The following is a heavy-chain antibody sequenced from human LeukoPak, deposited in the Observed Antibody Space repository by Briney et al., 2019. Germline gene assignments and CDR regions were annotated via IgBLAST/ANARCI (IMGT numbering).Heavy chain of an antibody. CDR1: GFTFSSYG. D-gene: IGHD6-25*01. CDR2: IWFDGSNK. Sequence: PGGSLRLSCAASGFTFSSYGMHWVRQAPGKGLEWVAVIWFDGSNKYYADSVKGRFTISRDNSKNTLYLQMNSLRAEDTAVYYCARARTYSSGGMDVWGRGTTVTVSS. J-gene: IGHJ6*02. CDR3: ARARTYSSGGMDV. V-gene: IGHV3-33*01.